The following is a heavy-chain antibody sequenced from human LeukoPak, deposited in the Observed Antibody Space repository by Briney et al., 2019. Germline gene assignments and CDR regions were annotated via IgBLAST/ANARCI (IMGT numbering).Heavy chain of an antibody. CDR1: GFTFNTYE. J-gene: IGHJ4*02. CDR2: ISGGGETR. CDR3: ARDANGGNVPFDY. Sequence: GGSLRLSCAASGFTFNTYEMNWVRQAPGKGLEWFSYISGGGETRYYADSVKGRFTISRDNGKNSLYLQMNSLRVEDTAVYYCARDANGGNVPFDYWGLGTPVTVSS. D-gene: IGHD4-23*01. V-gene: IGHV3-48*03.